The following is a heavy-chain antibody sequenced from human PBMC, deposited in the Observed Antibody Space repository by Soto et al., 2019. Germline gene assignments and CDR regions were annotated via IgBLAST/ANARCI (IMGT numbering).Heavy chain of an antibody. CDR1: GFTFTSSA. J-gene: IGHJ4*02. V-gene: IGHV1-58*01. CDR3: APVFFSSPSGVVRGVPDY. Sequence: ASVKVSCKASGFTFTSSAVQWVRQARGQRLEWIGWIAVGSGNTNYAQKFQERVTITRDMSTSTAYMELSSLRSEDTAVYYCAPVFFSSPSGVVRGVPDYWGKGTLVTVSS. D-gene: IGHD3-10*01. CDR2: IAVGSGNT.